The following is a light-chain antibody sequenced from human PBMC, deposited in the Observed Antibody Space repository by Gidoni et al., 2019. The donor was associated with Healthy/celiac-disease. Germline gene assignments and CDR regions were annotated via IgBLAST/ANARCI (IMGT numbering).Light chain of an antibody. CDR1: QSVSSSY. Sequence: ELVLTPSPGTLSLSPGERDTLSCRASQSVSSSYLAWYQQKPGQAPRLLIYGASSRATGIPERFSGSGSGTDCTRTISRLEPEDFAVDYCQQYGSSSWTFGQGTKVEIK. J-gene: IGKJ1*01. CDR3: QQYGSSSWT. CDR2: GAS. V-gene: IGKV3-20*01.